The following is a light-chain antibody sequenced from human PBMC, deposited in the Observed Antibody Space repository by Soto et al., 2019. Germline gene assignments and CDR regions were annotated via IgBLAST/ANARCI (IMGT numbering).Light chain of an antibody. CDR2: DVS. V-gene: IGLV2-14*01. J-gene: IGLJ2*01. CDR3: FSYSTSRARI. CDR1: RSDVGGYNY. Sequence: QSALTQPASVSGSPGQSITISCTGTRSDVGGYNYVSWYKQNPGKAPKLVIYDVSPRPSGVSNRFFGSKSGNTASLTISGLQAEDEADYYCFSYSTSRARIFGGGTKLTVL.